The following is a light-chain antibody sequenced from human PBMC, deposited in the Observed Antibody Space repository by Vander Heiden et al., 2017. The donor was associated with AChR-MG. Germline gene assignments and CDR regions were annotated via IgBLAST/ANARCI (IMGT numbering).Light chain of an antibody. CDR3: SSYTSNSTVV. CDR1: SSDVGAYNY. CDR2: DVT. V-gene: IGLV2-14*03. Sequence: QSALTQPASVSGSPGQSITISCPGTSSDVGAYNYVSWYQNHPGKAPKRMIYDVTYRPSGISNRFSGSKSGNTASLTISGLQAEDEADYYCSSYTSNSTVVFGGGTKLTVL. J-gene: IGLJ2*01.